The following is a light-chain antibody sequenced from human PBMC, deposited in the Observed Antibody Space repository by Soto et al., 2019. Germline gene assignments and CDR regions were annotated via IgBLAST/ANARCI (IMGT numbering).Light chain of an antibody. CDR2: EVS. V-gene: IGLV2-14*01. CDR3: SSYAGNNNLYV. Sequence: QSVLTQPASVPGSPGQSITISCTGTSSDVGGYNYVSWYQQHPGKAPKLMIYEVSNRPSGVSNRFSGSKSGIMASLTVSGLQAEDEADYYCSSYAGNNNLYVFGTGTKVTVL. J-gene: IGLJ1*01. CDR1: SSDVGGYNY.